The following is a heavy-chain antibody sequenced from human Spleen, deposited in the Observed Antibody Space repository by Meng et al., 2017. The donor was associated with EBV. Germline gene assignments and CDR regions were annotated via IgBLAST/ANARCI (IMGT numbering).Heavy chain of an antibody. Sequence: QVQLLQSGVGLCKPGAPVMVSCKTSGYTFTDYGINWVRQTPGQGLEWMGWIDTNTGNSKYAQGFTGRFVFSLDTSVSTAYLQISSLKAEDTAVYYCARLVTLIAQVRLDYWGQGTLVTVSS. CDR3: ARLVTLIAQVRLDY. D-gene: IGHD1-26*01. V-gene: IGHV7-4-1*02. CDR2: IDTNTGNS. J-gene: IGHJ4*02. CDR1: GYTFTDYG.